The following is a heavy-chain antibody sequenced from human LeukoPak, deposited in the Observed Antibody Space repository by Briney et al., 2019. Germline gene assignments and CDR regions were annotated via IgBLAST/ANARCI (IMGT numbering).Heavy chain of an antibody. J-gene: IGHJ4*02. CDR3: ARESSSGFYSHY. D-gene: IGHD6-19*01. CDR1: GGSISSYY. V-gene: IGHV4-59*01. CDR2: IYYSGST. Sequence: SSETLSLTCTVSGGSISSYYWSWIRQPPGKGLEWIGYIYYSGSTNYNPSLKSRVTISVDTSKNQFSLKLSSVTAADTAVYYCARESSSGFYSHYWGQGALVTVSS.